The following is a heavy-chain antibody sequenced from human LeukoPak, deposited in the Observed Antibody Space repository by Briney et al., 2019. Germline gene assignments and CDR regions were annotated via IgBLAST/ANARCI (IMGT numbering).Heavy chain of an antibody. V-gene: IGHV4-39*01. CDR1: GCSISYTTYF. J-gene: IGHJ4*02. CDR3: ARSGYYDILSGYLYFFDY. Sequence: PSGTLSLTCSGSGCSISYTTYFWGWIPQPPGKGLEGIGSIYSSGSTFYNPSLKSRVTVSIDTSRKQFSLKLTPVAAAETAGYYCARSGYYDILSGYLYFFDYWGQGTLVTVSS. D-gene: IGHD3-9*01. CDR2: IYSSGST.